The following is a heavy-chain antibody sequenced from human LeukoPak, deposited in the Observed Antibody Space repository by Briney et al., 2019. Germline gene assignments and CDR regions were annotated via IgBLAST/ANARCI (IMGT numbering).Heavy chain of an antibody. CDR3: ARSEAGRFDY. CDR1: GDSVSSNSAA. CDR2: TYYRSEWYN. Sequence: SQTLSLTSGISGDSVSSNSAAWNSIRQSPSRGLEWLGRTYYRSEWYNDYAVSVKSGITINPDTSKNQFSLQLNSVTPEDTAVYYCARSEAGRFDYWGQGTLVTVSS. V-gene: IGHV6-1*01. J-gene: IGHJ4*02. D-gene: IGHD6-19*01.